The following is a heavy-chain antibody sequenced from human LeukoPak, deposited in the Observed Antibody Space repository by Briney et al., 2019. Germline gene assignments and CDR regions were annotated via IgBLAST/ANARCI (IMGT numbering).Heavy chain of an antibody. CDR2: INHSGST. V-gene: IGHV4-34*01. CDR3: ARSARAGRGNRFDP. D-gene: IGHD6-13*01. Sequence: PSETLSLTCAVYGGSFSGYYWSWIRQPPGKGLEWIGEINHSGSTNYNPSLKSRVTISVDTSKNQFSLKLSSVTAADTAVYYCARSARAGRGNRFDPWGQGTLVTVSS. CDR1: GGSFSGYY. J-gene: IGHJ5*02.